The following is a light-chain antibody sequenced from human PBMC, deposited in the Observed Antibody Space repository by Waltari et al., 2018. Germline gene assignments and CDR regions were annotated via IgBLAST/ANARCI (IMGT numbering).Light chain of an antibody. J-gene: IGKJ4*01. CDR3: QQYESSFT. V-gene: IGKV1-5*03. CDR2: KAS. Sequence: DIQMTQFPSTLSASVGDRVTITCRASQSISNWWAWYQQKPGKAPKLLIYKASFLESGVPSRFSGSGSGTEFTLTISSLQPDDFATYYGQQYESSFTCGGGSKVEIK. CDR1: QSISNW.